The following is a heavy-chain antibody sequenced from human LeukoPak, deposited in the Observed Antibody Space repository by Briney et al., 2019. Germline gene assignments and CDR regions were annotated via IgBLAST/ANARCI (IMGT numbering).Heavy chain of an antibody. V-gene: IGHV4-4*09. Sequence: PSETLSLSCTVSNGSISSDHWSWVRQPPGKGLEWIGYILTSGTTNYNPSLKSRLTISVDTSKNQFTLKLSSVNAADTAVYYCARPGFWGTYLFFFDYWARETLATVSS. CDR1: NGSISSDH. J-gene: IGHJ4*02. CDR3: ARPGFWGTYLFFFDY. CDR2: ILTSGTT. D-gene: IGHD1-26*01.